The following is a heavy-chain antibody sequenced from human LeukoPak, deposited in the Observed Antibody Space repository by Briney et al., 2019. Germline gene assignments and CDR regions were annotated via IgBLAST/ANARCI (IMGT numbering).Heavy chain of an antibody. D-gene: IGHD3-3*01. CDR1: GFTFSDYA. V-gene: IGHV3-30*04. J-gene: IGHJ4*02. CDR3: AKEVFGVVIIGIDY. CDR2: ISYDGSNK. Sequence: PGGSLRLSCAASGFTFSDYAMHWVRQAPGKGLEWVAVISYDGSNKYSADSVKGRFTISRDNSKNTLYLQMNSLRAEDTAVYYCAKEVFGVVIIGIDYWGQGTLVTVSS.